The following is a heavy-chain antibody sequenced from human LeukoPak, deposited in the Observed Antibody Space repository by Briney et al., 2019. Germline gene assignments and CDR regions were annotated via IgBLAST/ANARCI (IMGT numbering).Heavy chain of an antibody. CDR3: ARGTIRYYFDY. D-gene: IGHD4-17*01. J-gene: IGHJ4*02. CDR2: IYRSGST. CDR1: GYSISSGYY. Sequence: PSVTLSLTCAVSGYSISSGYYWGWIRHPPGKGLGWIGSIYRSGSTYYNPALKSRVTISVDTSKNQFSLKLSSVSAADTAVYYCARGTIRYYFDYWGQGTLVTVSS. V-gene: IGHV4-38-2*01.